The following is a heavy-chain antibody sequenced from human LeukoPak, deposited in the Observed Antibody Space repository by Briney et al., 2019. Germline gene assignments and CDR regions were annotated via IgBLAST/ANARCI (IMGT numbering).Heavy chain of an antibody. CDR3: ASEGDDEDYESSGYPKVDY. CDR2: ISSSSSYI. V-gene: IGHV3-21*01. D-gene: IGHD3-22*01. Sequence: GSLRLSCAASGFTFSSYSMNWVRQAPGKGLEWVSSISSSSSYIYYADSVKGRFTISRDNAKNSLYLQMNSLRAEDTAVYYCASEGDDEDYESSGYPKVDYWGQGTLVTVSS. J-gene: IGHJ4*02. CDR1: GFTFSSYS.